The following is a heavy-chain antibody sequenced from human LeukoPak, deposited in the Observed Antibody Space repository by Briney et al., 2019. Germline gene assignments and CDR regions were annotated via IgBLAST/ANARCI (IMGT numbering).Heavy chain of an antibody. V-gene: IGHV3-23*01. D-gene: IGHD6-13*01. CDR3: MKDIAAAVPYCFDY. CDR1: GFTFSSYA. CDR2: ISGSGGDR. J-gene: IGHJ4*02. Sequence: GGSLRLSCGASGFTFSSYAMSWVRQAPGKGLEWVSVISGSGGDRHYADSVKGRFTISRDNSKNTLYLQMTSLRVDDTAVYYCMKDIAAAVPYCFDYWGQGTLVTVSS.